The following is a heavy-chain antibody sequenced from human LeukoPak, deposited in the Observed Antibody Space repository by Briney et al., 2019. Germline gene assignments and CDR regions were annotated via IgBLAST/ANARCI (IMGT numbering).Heavy chain of an antibody. J-gene: IGHJ6*03. V-gene: IGHV3-23*01. CDR2: ISNSGGNT. D-gene: IGHD1-26*01. Sequence: GGSLRLSCAASGFTVSSNYMSWVRRAPGKGLEWVSAISNSGGNTYYADSVKGRFSISRDNSRNTLYLQMNSLRAEDTAVYYCAKDDGGSYYIYYYYMDVWGKGTTVTISS. CDR3: AKDDGGSYYIYYYYMDV. CDR1: GFTVSSNY.